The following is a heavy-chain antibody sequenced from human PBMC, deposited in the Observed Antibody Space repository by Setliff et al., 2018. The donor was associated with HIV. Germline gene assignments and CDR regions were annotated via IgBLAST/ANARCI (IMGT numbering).Heavy chain of an antibody. Sequence: ASVKVSCKASGYTFTGYYVHWVRQAPGQGPEWMGWINPNSGDTNYAQKFQGRVSMTRDTSIFTAYMELSRLRSDDTVVYYCARGAVDDDYFEYWGQGTLVTVSS. V-gene: IGHV1-2*02. J-gene: IGHJ4*02. CDR1: GYTFTGYY. D-gene: IGHD2-15*01. CDR3: ARGAVDDDYFEY. CDR2: INPNSGDT.